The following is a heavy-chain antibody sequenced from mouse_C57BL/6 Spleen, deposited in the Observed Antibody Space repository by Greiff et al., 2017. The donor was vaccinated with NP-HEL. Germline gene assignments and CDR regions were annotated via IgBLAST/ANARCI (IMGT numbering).Heavy chain of an antibody. CDR1: GYSFTGYY. Sequence: EVQRVESGPELVKPGASVKISCKASGYSFTGYYMNWVKQSPEKSLEWIGEINPSTGGTTYNQKFKAKATLTVDKSSSTAYMQLKSLTSEDSAVYYCARSGYYGSSYVRFAYWGQGTLVTVSA. J-gene: IGHJ3*01. V-gene: IGHV1-42*01. D-gene: IGHD1-1*01. CDR3: ARSGYYGSSYVRFAY. CDR2: INPSTGGT.